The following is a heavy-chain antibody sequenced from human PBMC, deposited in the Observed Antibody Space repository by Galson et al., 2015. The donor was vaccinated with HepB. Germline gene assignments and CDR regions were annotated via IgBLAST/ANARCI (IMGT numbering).Heavy chain of an antibody. CDR3: ARLIAALPSYYYGMDV. J-gene: IGHJ6*02. Sequence: SVKVSCKASGYTFTSYGISWVRQAPGQGLEWMGWISAYSGNTNYAQKLQGRVTMTTDTSTSTAYMELRSLRSDDTAVYYCARLIAALPSYYYGMDVWGQGTTVTVSS. CDR2: ISAYSGNT. D-gene: IGHD6-13*01. V-gene: IGHV1-18*04. CDR1: GYTFTSYG.